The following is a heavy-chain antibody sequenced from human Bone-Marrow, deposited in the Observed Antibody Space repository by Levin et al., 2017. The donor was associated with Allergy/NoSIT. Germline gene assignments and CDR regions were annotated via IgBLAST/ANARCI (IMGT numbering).Heavy chain of an antibody. CDR3: ARRPVTGTFYYYYYGMDA. Sequence: GESLKISCRASGYTFTSYDINWVRQATGQGLEWMGWMNPNSGNTGYAQKFQGRVTMTRNTSISTAYMELRSLRSEDAAVYYCARRPVTGTFYYYYYGMDAWGQGTTVTVSS. J-gene: IGHJ6*02. V-gene: IGHV1-8*01. D-gene: IGHD1-7*01. CDR2: MNPNSGNT. CDR1: GYTFTSYD.